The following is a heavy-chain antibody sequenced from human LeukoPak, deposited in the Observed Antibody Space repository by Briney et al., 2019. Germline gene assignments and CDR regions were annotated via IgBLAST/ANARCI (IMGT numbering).Heavy chain of an antibody. Sequence: GGSLRLSCAASGFTFSSYAMHWVRQAPGKGLEYVSAICSNGGSTYYSNSVKGRFTISRDNSKNTLYLQMGSLRAEEMAVYYCARVGYSSGWYPNNFDYWGQGTLVTVSS. CDR3: ARVGYSSGWYPNNFDY. CDR1: GFTFSSYA. V-gene: IGHV3-64*01. D-gene: IGHD6-19*01. J-gene: IGHJ4*02. CDR2: ICSNGGST.